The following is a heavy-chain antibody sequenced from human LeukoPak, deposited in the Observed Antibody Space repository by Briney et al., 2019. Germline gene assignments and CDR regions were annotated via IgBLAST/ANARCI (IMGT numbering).Heavy chain of an antibody. CDR1: GFTFSSYW. CDR2: IWYDGSNK. V-gene: IGHV3-33*08. Sequence: GGSLRLSCAASGFTFSSYWMSWVRQAPGEGLEWVAVIWYDGSNKYYADSVKGRFTISRDNSKNTLYLQMNSLRAEDTAVYYCAREVPLYGGIDYWGQGTLVTVSS. J-gene: IGHJ4*02. CDR3: AREVPLYGGIDY. D-gene: IGHD4-23*01.